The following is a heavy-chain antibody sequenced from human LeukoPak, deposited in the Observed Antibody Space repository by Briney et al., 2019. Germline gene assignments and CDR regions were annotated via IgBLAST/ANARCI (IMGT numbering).Heavy chain of an antibody. D-gene: IGHD6-13*01. CDR2: IYTSGST. CDR3: ARDFISAAGNWFDP. Sequence: PSETLSPTCTVSGGSISSYYWSWIRQPAGKGLEWIGRIYTSGSTNYNPSLKSRVTMSVDTSKNQFSLKLSSVTAADTAVYYCARDFISAAGNWFDPWGQGTLVTVSS. V-gene: IGHV4-4*07. CDR1: GGSISSYY. J-gene: IGHJ5*02.